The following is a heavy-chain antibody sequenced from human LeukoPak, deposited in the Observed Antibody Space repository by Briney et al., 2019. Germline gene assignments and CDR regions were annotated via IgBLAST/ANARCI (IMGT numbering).Heavy chain of an antibody. CDR2: IIPILGIA. D-gene: IGHD3-10*01. CDR3: ARYPGRDGYKPDYYYYGMDV. J-gene: IGHJ6*02. CDR1: GGTFSSYA. Sequence: ASVKVSCKASGGTFSSYAISWVRQAPGQGLEWMGRIIPILGIANYAQKFQGRVTITADKSTSTAYMELSSLRSEDTAVYYCARYPGRDGYKPDYYYYGMDVWGQGTTVTVSS. V-gene: IGHV1-69*04.